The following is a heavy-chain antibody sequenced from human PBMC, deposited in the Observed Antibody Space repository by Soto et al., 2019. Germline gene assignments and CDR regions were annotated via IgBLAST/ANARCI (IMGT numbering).Heavy chain of an antibody. CDR2: INLSGTT. V-gene: IGHV4-4*02. Sequence: SETLSLTCAVSGGSVSATNWWSWIRQPPGKGLEWIGEINLSGTTNYNPSLKRRVTMSIDQSQNEVSLTLTAVTAADTAVYYCARRGRYGDFGRYFDPWGQGTLVTV. D-gene: IGHD4-17*01. CDR3: ARRGRYGDFGRYFDP. CDR1: GGSVSATNW. J-gene: IGHJ4*02.